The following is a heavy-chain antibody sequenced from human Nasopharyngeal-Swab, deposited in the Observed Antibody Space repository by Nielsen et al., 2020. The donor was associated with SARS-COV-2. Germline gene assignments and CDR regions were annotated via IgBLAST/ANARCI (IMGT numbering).Heavy chain of an antibody. Sequence: GESLKISCAASGFTFSSYAMHWVRQAPGKGLEWVAVISYDGSNKYYADSVKGRFTISRDNAKNSLYLQMNSLRAEDTAVYYCARVSFDSSGYYSTGPQKYWGQGTLVTVS. CDR2: ISYDGSNK. V-gene: IGHV3-30-3*01. D-gene: IGHD3-22*01. J-gene: IGHJ4*02. CDR3: ARVSFDSSGYYSTGPQKY. CDR1: GFTFSSYA.